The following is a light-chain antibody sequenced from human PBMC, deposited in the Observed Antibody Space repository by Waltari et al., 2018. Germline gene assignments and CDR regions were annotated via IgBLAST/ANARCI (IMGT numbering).Light chain of an antibody. Sequence: EIVLTQSPDFQSVTLKEKVTITCRASQNIYSGLHWYQQKPDQSPKLLIKYASQSLSGVPSRFSGSGSGTDFTLTINSLEPEDAATYYCHQNSGSPTFGGGTKVEIK. CDR1: QNIYSG. J-gene: IGKJ4*01. CDR3: HQNSGSPT. CDR2: YAS. V-gene: IGKV6-21*01.